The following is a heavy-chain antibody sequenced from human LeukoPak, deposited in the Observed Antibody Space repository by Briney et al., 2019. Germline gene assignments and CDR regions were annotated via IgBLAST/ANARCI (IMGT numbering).Heavy chain of an antibody. J-gene: IGHJ4*02. D-gene: IGHD6-19*01. Sequence: SETLSLTCTVSGGSISCSSYYWGWIRQPPWKGLEWIGSIYYSGSTYYNPSLKSRVTISVDTSKNQFSLKLSSVTAADTAVYYCARRVAVAGHGNYFDYWGQGTLVTVSS. CDR3: ARRVAVAGHGNYFDY. CDR1: GGSISCSSYY. CDR2: IYYSGST. V-gene: IGHV4-39*01.